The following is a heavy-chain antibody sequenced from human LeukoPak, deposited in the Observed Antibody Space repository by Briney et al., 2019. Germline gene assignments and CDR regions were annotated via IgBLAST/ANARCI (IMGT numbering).Heavy chain of an antibody. CDR1: GYTFTGYY. CDR2: INPNSGDT. V-gene: IGHV1-2*02. CDR3: ARGGFDY. J-gene: IGHJ4*02. Sequence: ASVKVSCKASGYTFTGYYIHWVRQAPGQGLEWMGWINPNSGDTHYAQKFQGRVTLTRDTSIGTAYMELSSLTSDVTAVYYCARGGFDYWGQGTLVTVSS.